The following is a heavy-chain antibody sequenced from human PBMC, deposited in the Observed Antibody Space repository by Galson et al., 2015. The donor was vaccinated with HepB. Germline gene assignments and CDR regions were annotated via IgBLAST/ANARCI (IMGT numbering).Heavy chain of an antibody. CDR3: ARKGLAAGGFAFGI. V-gene: IGHV3-48*01. J-gene: IGHJ3*02. D-gene: IGHD6-13*01. Sequence: SLRLSCAASGFAFSDYAMNWVRQAPGKGLEWVSYISSSSSTIYYADSVKGRFTISRDNAKNSLYLQMNSLRAEDTAVYYCARKGLAAGGFAFGIWGQGTMVTVSS. CDR1: GFAFSDYA. CDR2: ISSSSSTI.